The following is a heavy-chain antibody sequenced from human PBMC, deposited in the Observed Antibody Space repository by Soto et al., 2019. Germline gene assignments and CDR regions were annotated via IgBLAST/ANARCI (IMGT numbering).Heavy chain of an antibody. J-gene: IGHJ6*03. V-gene: IGHV3-30*03. CDR1: GFTFSSYG. CDR3: ATGAPDYYYYYYMDV. CDR2: ISYDGSNK. D-gene: IGHD3-10*01. Sequence: SLRLSCAASGFTFSSYGMHWVRQSPGKGLEWVAVISYDGSNKYYADSVKGRFTISRDNSKNTLYLQMNSLRAEDTAVYYCATGAPDYYYYYYMDVWGKGTTVTVSS.